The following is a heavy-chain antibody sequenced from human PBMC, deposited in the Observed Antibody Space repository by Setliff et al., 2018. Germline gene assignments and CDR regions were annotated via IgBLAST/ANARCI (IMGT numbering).Heavy chain of an antibody. J-gene: IGHJ6*03. D-gene: IGHD2-15*01. CDR3: ATERGLVVSATDYYYYMDV. Sequence: SVKVSCKASGGTFTNYAINWVCQAPGQGLEWMGGINPIFGTADYTQHFQGRVTITTDESTSTAYMELSSLRSEDTAIYYCATERGLVVSATDYYYYMDVWGKGTTVTVSS. V-gene: IGHV1-69*05. CDR1: GGTFTNYA. CDR2: INPIFGTA.